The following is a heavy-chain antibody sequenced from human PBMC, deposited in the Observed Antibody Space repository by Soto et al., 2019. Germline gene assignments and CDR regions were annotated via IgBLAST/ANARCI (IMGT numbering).Heavy chain of an antibody. CDR3: AKNQHETEPLDFDY. Sequence: QVQLVESGGGVVQPGRSLRLSCAASGFTFSSYGMHWVRQAPGKGLEWVAVISYDGSNKYYADSVKGRFTISRDNSKNTLYLQMNSLSAEDTAVYYCAKNQHETEPLDFDYWGQGTLVTVSS. J-gene: IGHJ4*02. CDR2: ISYDGSNK. CDR1: GFTFSSYG. V-gene: IGHV3-30*18.